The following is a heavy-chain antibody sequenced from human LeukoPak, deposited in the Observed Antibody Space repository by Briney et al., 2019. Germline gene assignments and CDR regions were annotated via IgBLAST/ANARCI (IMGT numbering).Heavy chain of an antibody. Sequence: PGRSLRLSCAASGFTFSSYGMHWVRQAPGKGLEWVAVISYDGSNKYYADSVKGRFTISRDNSKNTLYLQMNSLRAEDTAVYYCAEDRGAYCSSTSCYGGNYFDYWGQGTLVTVSS. J-gene: IGHJ4*02. CDR2: ISYDGSNK. CDR1: GFTFSSYG. CDR3: AEDRGAYCSSTSCYGGNYFDY. V-gene: IGHV3-30*18. D-gene: IGHD2-2*01.